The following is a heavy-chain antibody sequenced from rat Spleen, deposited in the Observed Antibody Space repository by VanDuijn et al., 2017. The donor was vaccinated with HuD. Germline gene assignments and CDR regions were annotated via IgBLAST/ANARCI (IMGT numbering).Heavy chain of an antibody. D-gene: IGHD1-9*01. J-gene: IGHJ2*01. CDR1: GFTFSNYY. CDR2: IRNGGDNS. Sequence: EVQLVESGGGLVQPGSSLKLSCAASGFTFSNYYMAWVSQAPTKGLEWVASIRNGGDNSYYRDSVKGRFTISRDDAKSTLYLQMDSLRSEDTATYYCARHTYYGYYFDYWGQGVMVTVSS. V-gene: IGHV5-25*01. CDR3: ARHTYYGYYFDY.